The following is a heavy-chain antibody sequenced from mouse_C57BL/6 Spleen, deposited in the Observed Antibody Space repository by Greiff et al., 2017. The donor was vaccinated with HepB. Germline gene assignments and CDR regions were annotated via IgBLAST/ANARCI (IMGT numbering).Heavy chain of an antibody. V-gene: IGHV14-4*01. J-gene: IGHJ3*01. CDR3: TTTGFAY. CDR1: GFNIKDDY. CDR2: IDPENGDT. Sequence: VQLQQSGAELVRPGASVKLSCTASGFNIKDDYMHWVKQRPEQGLEWIGWIDPENGDTEYASKFQGKATITADTSSNTAYLPLSSLTSEDTAVYYCTTTGFAYWGQGTLVTVSA.